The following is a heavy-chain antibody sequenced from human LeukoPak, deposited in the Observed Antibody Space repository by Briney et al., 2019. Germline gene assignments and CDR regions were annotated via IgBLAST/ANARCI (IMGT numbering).Heavy chain of an antibody. Sequence: GGSLRLSCVASGFTFSKYDMSWIRQAPGKGLEWVSYISSSSSYTNYADSVKGRFTISRDNAKNSLYLQMNSLRAEDTAVYYCARVLRMTTVTTGWFDPWGQGTLVTVSS. V-gene: IGHV3-11*05. J-gene: IGHJ5*02. CDR3: ARVLRMTTVTTGWFDP. CDR2: ISSSSSYT. CDR1: GFTFSKYD. D-gene: IGHD4-17*01.